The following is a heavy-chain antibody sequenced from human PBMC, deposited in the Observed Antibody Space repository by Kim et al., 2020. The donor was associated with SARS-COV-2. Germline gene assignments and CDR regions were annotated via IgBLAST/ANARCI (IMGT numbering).Heavy chain of an antibody. J-gene: IGHJ4*02. D-gene: IGHD2-2*01. Sequence: AQKFQGRVTMTRDTSTSTVYMELSSLRSEDTAVYYCARGNGVPARNAMSDWGQGTLVTVSS. V-gene: IGHV1-46*01. CDR3: ARGNGVPARNAMSD.